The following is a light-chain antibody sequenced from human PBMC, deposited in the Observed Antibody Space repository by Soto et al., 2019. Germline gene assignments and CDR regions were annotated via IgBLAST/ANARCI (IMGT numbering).Light chain of an antibody. CDR2: DVS. CDR1: SSDVGGYNY. J-gene: IGLJ3*02. CDR3: CSYAVNSLWV. V-gene: IGLV2-11*01. Sequence: QSALTQPRSVSGSPGQSVTISCTGTSSDVGGYNYVSWYQQHPGKAPKLMIYDVSKWPSGVPDRFSGSKSGNTASLTISGLQAEDEADYYCCSYAVNSLWVFGGGTQLTVL.